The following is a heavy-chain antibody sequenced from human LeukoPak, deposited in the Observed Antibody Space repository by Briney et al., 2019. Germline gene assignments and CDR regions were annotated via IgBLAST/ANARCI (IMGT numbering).Heavy chain of an antibody. V-gene: IGHV3-7*01. D-gene: IGHD3-16*01. CDR2: IKEDGTTI. CDR3: ARVFAYGWFDP. CDR1: GFTFSNYW. J-gene: IGHJ5*02. Sequence: GGSLRLSCTASGFTFSNYWMGWVRQAPGKGLEWVANIKEDGTTIYYVDSVKGRFTISRDNAKNSLYLQMNSVRDEDTAVYYCARVFAYGWFDPWGQGTLVAVSS.